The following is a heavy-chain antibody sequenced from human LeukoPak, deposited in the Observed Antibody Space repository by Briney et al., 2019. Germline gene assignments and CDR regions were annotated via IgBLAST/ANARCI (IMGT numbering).Heavy chain of an antibody. Sequence: SVKVSCQASGYTFTFYYMHWVRQAPGQGLEWMGWINPNSGGTNYAQKFQGRVTMTKDTSISTAYMELSRLRSDDTAVYYCARGTLEWTNRSGFDYWGQGTLVTVSS. D-gene: IGHD3-10*01. J-gene: IGHJ4*02. CDR2: INPNSGGT. CDR3: ARGTLEWTNRSGFDY. CDR1: GYTFTFYY. V-gene: IGHV1-2*02.